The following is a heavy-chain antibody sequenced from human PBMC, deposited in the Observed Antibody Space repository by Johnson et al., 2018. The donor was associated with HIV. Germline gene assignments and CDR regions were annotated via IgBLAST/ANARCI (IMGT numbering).Heavy chain of an antibody. CDR3: ARDRLGSGRPNAFDM. J-gene: IGHJ3*02. D-gene: IGHD3-10*01. Sequence: EQLVESGGGLVQPGGSLRLSCGASGFTFNDHWMQWVRQAPGKGLVWVSRINGDGSRTSYADSVKGRFTIFRDKSKNTLYLQMNSPRTEDTAVYYCARDRLGSGRPNAFDMWGQGTMVTVSS. CDR1: GFTFNDHW. CDR2: INGDGSRT. V-gene: IGHV3-74*01.